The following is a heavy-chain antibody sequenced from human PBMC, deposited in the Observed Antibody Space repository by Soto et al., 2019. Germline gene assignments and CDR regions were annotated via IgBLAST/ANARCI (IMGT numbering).Heavy chain of an antibody. D-gene: IGHD3-22*01. Sequence: QVQLVESGAEVKKPGASVKVACKASGYTFTNYGISWVRQAPGQGLEWMGWISGYNGNTKYAQKFQGRATMTTDPPTNTAYMELRSLRSDDTAVYYCARDREYYYDSSGNYYYHYGMDVWGQGTTVTVS. J-gene: IGHJ6*02. V-gene: IGHV1-18*04. CDR3: ARDREYYYDSSGNYYYHYGMDV. CDR2: ISGYNGNT. CDR1: GYTFTNYG.